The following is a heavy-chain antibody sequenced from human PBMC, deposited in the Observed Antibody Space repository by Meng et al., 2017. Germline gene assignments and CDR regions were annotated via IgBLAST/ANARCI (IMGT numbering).Heavy chain of an antibody. D-gene: IGHD6-6*01. CDR1: GGSFSGYY. CDR2: INHSGST. J-gene: IGHJ4*02. CDR3: ARRGIAARPFYY. Sequence: QVQLQRRAAGLLKPSETLSLTFAVYGGSFSGYYGSWIRQPPGKGLEWIGEINHSGSTNYNPSLKSRVTISVDTSKNQFSLKLSSVTAADTAVYYCARRGIAARPFYYWGQGTLVTVSS. V-gene: IGHV4-34*01.